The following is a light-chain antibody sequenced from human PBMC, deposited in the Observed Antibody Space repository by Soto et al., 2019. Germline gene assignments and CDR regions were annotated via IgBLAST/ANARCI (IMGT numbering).Light chain of an antibody. Sequence: QSVLTQPPSVSGAPGQRVTISCTGSSSNIGAGYDVHWYQQLPGTAPKLLIYGNSNRPSGVPDRLSGSKSGTSASLAITGLQADDEADYYCQSYDSSLSGWVFGRGTELTVL. J-gene: IGLJ3*02. CDR3: QSYDSSLSGWV. CDR1: SSNIGAGYD. CDR2: GNS. V-gene: IGLV1-40*01.